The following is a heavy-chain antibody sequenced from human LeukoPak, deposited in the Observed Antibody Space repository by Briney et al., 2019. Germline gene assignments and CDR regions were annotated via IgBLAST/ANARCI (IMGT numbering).Heavy chain of an antibody. CDR2: INHSGST. V-gene: IGHV4-34*01. D-gene: IGHD3-16*01. CDR1: GGSFSGYY. J-gene: IGHJ1*01. CDR3: ARGWGRNPEYFQH. Sequence: SETLSLTCAVYGGSFSGYYWSWIRQPPGEGLEWIGEINHSGSTNYNPPLKSRVTISVDTSKNQFSLKLSSVTAADTAVYYCARGWGRNPEYFQHWGQGTLVTVSS.